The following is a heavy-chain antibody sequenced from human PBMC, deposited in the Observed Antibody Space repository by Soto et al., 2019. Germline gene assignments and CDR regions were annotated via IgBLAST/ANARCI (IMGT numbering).Heavy chain of an antibody. CDR3: AKRSTSGWYFPFSGGFDV. D-gene: IGHD6-19*01. J-gene: IGHJ3*01. V-gene: IGHV3-23*01. CDR1: GFTFKNFA. CDR2: ITFNAGST. Sequence: EVQLLESGGGLGQSGGSLRLSCAASGFTFKNFAMSWVRQAPGKGLEWVSSITFNAGSTYYADSVKGRFTISRDNSNNTLFLQMHGLRAEDTAVYYCAKRSTSGWYFPFSGGFDVWGQGTVLTVSS.